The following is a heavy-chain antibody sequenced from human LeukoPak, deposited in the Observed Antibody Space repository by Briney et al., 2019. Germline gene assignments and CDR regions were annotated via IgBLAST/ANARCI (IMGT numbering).Heavy chain of an antibody. D-gene: IGHD3-16*01. J-gene: IGHJ3*01. CDR1: GDSIRSYY. CDR2: IHYSGST. V-gene: IGHV4-59*12. Sequence: PSETLSLTCTVSGDSIRSYYWSWIRQPPGKGLEWVGNIHYSGSTKYNSSLKSRVTISVDTSNNQFSLRVTSLTAADTAVYYCARLGALHDAFDVWGQGTLVTVSS. CDR3: ARLGALHDAFDV.